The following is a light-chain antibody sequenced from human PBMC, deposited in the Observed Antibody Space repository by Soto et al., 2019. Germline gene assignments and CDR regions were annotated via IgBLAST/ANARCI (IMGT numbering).Light chain of an antibody. J-gene: IGLJ1*01. V-gene: IGLV1-51*01. CDR2: DDN. CDR1: SSNIGGNS. Sequence: AGLTXPPSVSAAPGQKVTISCSGSSSNIGGNSVSWYQQLPGTAPKLLIYDDNKRPSGIPDRFSGSKSGTSATLGITGFHTGDEADYYCGSWDSSLSAYVFGTGTKVTVL. CDR3: GSWDSSLSAYV.